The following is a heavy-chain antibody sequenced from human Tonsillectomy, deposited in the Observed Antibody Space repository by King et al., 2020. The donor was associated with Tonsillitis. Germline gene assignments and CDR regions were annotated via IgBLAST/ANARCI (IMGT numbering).Heavy chain of an antibody. CDR3: AKDQCTRATAFSFDY. D-gene: IGHD3-3*02. J-gene: IGHJ4*02. V-gene: IGHV3-23*04. Sequence: VQLVESGGGLVQPGGSLRLSCAASGFTFSSFAMNWVRQAPGKGLEWVSAISSSGGSTYYADSVKGRFTISRDNSKNTLYLQMNRLRAEDTALYHCAKDQCTRATAFSFDYWGQGTLVTVSS. CDR1: GFTFSSFA. CDR2: ISSSGGST.